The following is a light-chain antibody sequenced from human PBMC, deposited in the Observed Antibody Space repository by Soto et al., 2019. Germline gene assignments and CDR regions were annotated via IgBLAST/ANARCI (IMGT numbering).Light chain of an antibody. V-gene: IGKV1-5*03. CDR1: QNLNDW. CDR2: KAS. CDR3: QQYNSYPWT. J-gene: IGKJ1*01. Sequence: DIQMTQSPSTLSASVGDIVTITCRASQNLNDWLAWFQQKPGKAPTLLIYKASGLESGVPARFSGSGSGTEFTLTISSLQPDDFSTYYCQQYNSYPWTFGQGTKVELK.